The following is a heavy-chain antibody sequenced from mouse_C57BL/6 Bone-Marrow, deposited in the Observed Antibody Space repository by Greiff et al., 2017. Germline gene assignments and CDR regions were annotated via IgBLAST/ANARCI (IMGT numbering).Heavy chain of an antibody. CDR2: ISSGGSYT. D-gene: IGHD2-4*01. CDR3: ARLGLRQFAY. CDR1: GFTFSSYG. J-gene: IGHJ3*01. Sequence: EVNLVESGGDLVKPGGSLKLSCAASGFTFSSYGMSWVRQTPDKRLEWVATISSGGSYTYYPDSVKGRFTISRDNAKNTLYLQMSSLKSEDTATYYCARLGLRQFAYWGQGTLVTVSA. V-gene: IGHV5-6*01.